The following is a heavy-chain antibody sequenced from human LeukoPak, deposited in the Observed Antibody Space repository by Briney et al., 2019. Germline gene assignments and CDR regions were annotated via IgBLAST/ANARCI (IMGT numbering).Heavy chain of an antibody. V-gene: IGHV3-7*03. D-gene: IGHD2-21*01. CDR3: ARDFAYKKFDY. CDR2: INPDGNKK. CDR1: GLIFSGSW. J-gene: IGHJ4*02. Sequence: GGSLRLSCAASGLIFSGSWMNWVRQAPGKGLEWVASINPDGNKKGLADSVRGRFTISRDDAENSLYLQMNSLGVEDTAVYYCARDFAYKKFDYWGQGTLVTVSS.